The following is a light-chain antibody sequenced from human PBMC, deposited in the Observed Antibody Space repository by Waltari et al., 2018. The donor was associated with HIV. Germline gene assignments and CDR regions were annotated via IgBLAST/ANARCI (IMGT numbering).Light chain of an antibody. CDR1: SGSVSSLHY. Sequence: QTVVTQEPSLSVSPGGTVTLTCGLKSGSVSSLHYPSWYRQTPRTLIYNTKTRSAGGPERFSGSIVGTKAALTITGAQADDESDYYCVLCFGGGMSYVFGTGTRVTVL. J-gene: IGLJ1*01. CDR2: NTK. V-gene: IGLV8-61*01. CDR3: VLCFGGGMSYV.